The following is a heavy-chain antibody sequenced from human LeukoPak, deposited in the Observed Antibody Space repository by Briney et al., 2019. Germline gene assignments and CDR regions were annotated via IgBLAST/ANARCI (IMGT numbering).Heavy chain of an antibody. V-gene: IGHV3-7*01. D-gene: IGHD3-3*01. CDR2: IKEDGSEK. CDR3: ARDRSTDFWSGYYTNYFDY. Sequence: PSETLSLTCTVSRGSISSYYWSWIRQPPGKGLEWVANIKEDGSEKYYVDSVKGRFTISRDNAKNSLYLQMNSLRAEDTAVYYCARDRSTDFWSGYYTNYFDYWGQGTLVTVSS. CDR1: RGSISSYY. J-gene: IGHJ4*02.